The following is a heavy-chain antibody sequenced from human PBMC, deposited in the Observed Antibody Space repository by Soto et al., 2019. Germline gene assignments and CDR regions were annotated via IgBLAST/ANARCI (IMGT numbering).Heavy chain of an antibody. D-gene: IGHD3-3*01. CDR3: SKDRHPDGIWIFDC. CDR1: VFPFSTYT. V-gene: IGHV3-23*01. CDR2: FYGSGSTST. J-gene: IGHJ4*02. Sequence: QPGGSLRLSSAAAVFPFSTYTMSWVRQAPGKGPEWVAGFYGSGSTSTFYADSVKGRFTISRDNSKNMLFLQMNSLRAEDTAVYYCSKDRHPDGIWIFDCWGPGTLVTVSS.